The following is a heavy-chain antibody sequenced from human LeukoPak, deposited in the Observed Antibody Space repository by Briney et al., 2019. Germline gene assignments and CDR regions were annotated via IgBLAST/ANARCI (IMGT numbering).Heavy chain of an antibody. CDR2: IKGDGSET. CDR1: AFTFSTSW. D-gene: IGHD6-19*01. V-gene: IGHV3-7*01. CDR3: VRISTSVAGADY. J-gene: IGHJ4*02. Sequence: PGGSLRLSCAASAFTFSTSWMSWVRQAPGKGLEWVANIKGDGSETYYVDSVKGRFTIYRDNTKNSLFLQMDSLTAEDTAVYYCVRISTSVAGADYWGQGTLVTVSS.